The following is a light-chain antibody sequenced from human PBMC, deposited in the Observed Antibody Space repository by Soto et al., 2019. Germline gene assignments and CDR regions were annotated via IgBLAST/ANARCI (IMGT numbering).Light chain of an antibody. CDR3: SSYTRSTTLNVL. V-gene: IGLV2-14*01. J-gene: IGLJ2*01. Sequence: QSVLTQPASVSGSHGQSITISCTGTSSDVGGYKYVSWYQQHPGKVPKLMIYEVSNRPSGVSNRFSGSKSGNTASLSISGLRAEDEAEYYCSSYTRSTTLNVLFGGGTKLTVL. CDR1: SSDVGGYKY. CDR2: EVS.